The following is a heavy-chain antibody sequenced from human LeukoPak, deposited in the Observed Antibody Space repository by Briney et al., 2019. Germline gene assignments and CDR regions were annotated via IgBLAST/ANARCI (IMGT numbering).Heavy chain of an antibody. V-gene: IGHV4-34*01. Sequence: SETLSLTCAVYGGSFSGYYWSWIRQPPGKGLEWIAEINHSGSTNYNPSLKSRVTISVDTSKNQFSLKLSSVTAADTAVYYCARPVGVRRFLEWLHMDVWGKGTTVTVSS. CDR1: GGSFSGYY. D-gene: IGHD3-3*01. J-gene: IGHJ6*03. CDR3: ARPVGVRRFLEWLHMDV. CDR2: INHSGST.